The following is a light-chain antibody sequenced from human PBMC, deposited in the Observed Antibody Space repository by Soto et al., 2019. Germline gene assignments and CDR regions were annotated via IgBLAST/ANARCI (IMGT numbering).Light chain of an antibody. CDR3: QQYNSYKT. CDR2: QAS. J-gene: IGKJ2*01. CDR1: QSISSS. V-gene: IGKV1-5*03. Sequence: DIQMTQSPSTLSASVGDRVTITCRASQSISSSLAWYQQKPGKAPKLLIYQASTLDRGVPSRFSGSGSGTKFTLTISTLQPDDFATYYCQQYNSYKTFGQGTKLEIK.